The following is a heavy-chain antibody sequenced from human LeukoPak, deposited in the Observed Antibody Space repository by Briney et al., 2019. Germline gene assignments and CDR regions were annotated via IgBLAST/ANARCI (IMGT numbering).Heavy chain of an antibody. CDR2: INPNSGGT. D-gene: IGHD6-6*01. V-gene: IGHV1-2*02. CDR3: ARDTLAARPLDY. CDR1: GYTFTGYY. J-gene: IGHJ4*02. Sequence: ASVKVSCKASGYTFTGYYMRWVRQPPGQGLEWMGWINPNSGGTNYAQKFQGRVTMTRDTSISTAYMELSRLRSDDTAVYYCARDTLAARPLDYWGQGTLVTVSS.